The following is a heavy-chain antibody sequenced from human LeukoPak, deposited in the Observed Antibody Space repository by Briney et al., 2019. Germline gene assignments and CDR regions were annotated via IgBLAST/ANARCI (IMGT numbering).Heavy chain of an antibody. D-gene: IGHD2-2*01. J-gene: IGHJ5*02. V-gene: IGHV4-4*07. CDR3: ARGPYCSSTSCYVGWFDP. CDR2: IYTSGST. CDR1: GGSISSYY. Sequence: SETLSLTCTVSGGSISSYYWSWIRQPAGKGLEWLGRIYTSGSTNYNPSLKSRVTMSVGTSKNQFSLKLSSVTAADTAVYYCARGPYCSSTSCYVGWFDPWGQGTLVTVSS.